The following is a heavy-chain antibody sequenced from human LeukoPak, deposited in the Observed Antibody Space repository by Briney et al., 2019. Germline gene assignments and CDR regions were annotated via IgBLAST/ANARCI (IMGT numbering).Heavy chain of an antibody. CDR2: ISYDERNK. V-gene: IGHV3-30*18. CDR3: ANGAVYCTSPKYPTGSAPSCFAH. D-gene: IGHD2-2*01. J-gene: IGHJ4*02. CDR1: GFTFNTYG. Sequence: GGSLRVSCEASGFTFNTYGMHWVRQAPGKGLEWLAVISYDERNKYYTDSVKGRFTISRDNSKNTLYPQMSSLRPDDTAVYYCANGAVYCTSPKYPTGSAPSCFAHWGQGTLVTVSS.